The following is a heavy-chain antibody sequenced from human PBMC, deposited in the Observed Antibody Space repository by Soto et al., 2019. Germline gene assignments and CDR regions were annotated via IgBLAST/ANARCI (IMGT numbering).Heavy chain of an antibody. J-gene: IGHJ6*02. V-gene: IGHV1-69*12. CDR1: GGTFRTYA. Sequence: QVQLLQSGAEVKKPGSSVRVSCEASGGTFRTYAISWVRQAPGQGLEWMGEIIPIFGTVNYAQKFQGRVTITADESTTTGDMALRSLRSEDTAVYYCAKGAVAGTPTSYYYYGMDVWGQGTTVTVSS. D-gene: IGHD6-19*01. CDR3: AKGAVAGTPTSYYYYGMDV. CDR2: IIPIFGTV.